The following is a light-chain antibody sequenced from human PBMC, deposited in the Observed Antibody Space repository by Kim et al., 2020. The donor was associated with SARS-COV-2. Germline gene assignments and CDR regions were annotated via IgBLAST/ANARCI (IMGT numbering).Light chain of an antibody. J-gene: IGLJ3*02. CDR2: EVS. CDR3: FSYAGSGTWV. V-gene: IGLV2-23*02. CDR1: SSDVGNYNL. Sequence: GQSITISCTGTSSDVGNYNLVSWYQQHPGKAPKLMIYEVSERPSGVSNRLSGSKSDNTASLTISGLQTEDEADYYCFSYAGSGTWVFGGGTQLTVL.